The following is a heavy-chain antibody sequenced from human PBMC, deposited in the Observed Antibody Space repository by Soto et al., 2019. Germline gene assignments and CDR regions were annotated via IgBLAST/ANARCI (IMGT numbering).Heavy chain of an antibody. J-gene: IGHJ3*01. CDR2: INSSSSYI. CDR3: ARDCPYYYDTSEGAFAF. D-gene: IGHD3-22*01. Sequence: RLSCAASGFTFSNYNMDWVRQAPGKGLEWVSSINSSSSYIYYADSVKGRFTISRDNAKNPLYLQMNSLRAEDTAVYYCARDCPYYYDTSEGAFAFSGQGTMDTGSS. CDR1: GFTFSNYN. V-gene: IGHV3-21*01.